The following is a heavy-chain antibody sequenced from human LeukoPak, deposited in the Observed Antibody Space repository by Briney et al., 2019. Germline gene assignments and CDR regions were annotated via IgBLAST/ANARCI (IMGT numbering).Heavy chain of an antibody. CDR3: ARGDFWSGYSGYYFDY. CDR2: ISPYNGNT. CDR1: GYTLTSYD. D-gene: IGHD3-3*01. J-gene: IGHJ4*02. Sequence: GASVKVSCKASGYTLTSYDISWVRQAPGQGLEWMGWISPYNGNTNYAQKLQGRVTMTTDTSTSTAYMELRSLRSDDTAVYYCARGDFWSGYSGYYFDYCGQGTLVTVSS. V-gene: IGHV1-18*01.